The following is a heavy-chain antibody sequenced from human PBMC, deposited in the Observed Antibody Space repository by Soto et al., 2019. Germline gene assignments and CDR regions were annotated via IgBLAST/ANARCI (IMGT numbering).Heavy chain of an antibody. Sequence: ASVKVSCKSSGYTFSNYGASWVRQPPGQGLERMGWISAYNGDTNSAQKLQGRVTMTTDTSTSTAYMELRSLRSDDTAVYYCAIWFWHDSSGYENLDYWGQGTQVSVSS. D-gene: IGHD3-22*01. CDR3: AIWFWHDSSGYENLDY. CDR2: ISAYNGDT. V-gene: IGHV1-18*04. J-gene: IGHJ4*02. CDR1: GYTFSNYG.